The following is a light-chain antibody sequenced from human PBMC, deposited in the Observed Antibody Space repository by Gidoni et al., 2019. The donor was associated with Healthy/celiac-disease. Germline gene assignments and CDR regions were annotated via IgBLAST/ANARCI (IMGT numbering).Light chain of an antibody. Sequence: AIRMTQSPSSFSASTGDRVTITCRASQGISSYLAWYQQKPGKAPKLLIYAASTLQSGVPSRFSGSGSGTDCTLTISCLQSEDFATYYCQQYYSYPLTFXGXTKVEIK. CDR3: QQYYSYPLT. CDR2: AAS. V-gene: IGKV1-8*01. CDR1: QGISSY. J-gene: IGKJ4*01.